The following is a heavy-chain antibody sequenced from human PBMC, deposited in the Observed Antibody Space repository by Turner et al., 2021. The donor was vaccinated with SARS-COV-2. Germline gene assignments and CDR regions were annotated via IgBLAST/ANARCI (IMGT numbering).Heavy chain of an antibody. CDR2: ISYDRNNK. V-gene: IGHV3-30-3*01. CDR1: GSTFSSYA. Sequence: QVQLVESGGGWVQPGGSVRLSGAAVGSTFSSYAMHWVRQAPGKGLEWVAVISYDRNNKYYADSVKGRFTISRDNSKNTLYLQMNSLRAEDTAVYYCARDGYSSSSIGYNWFDPWGQGTLVTVSS. CDR3: ARDGYSSSSIGYNWFDP. J-gene: IGHJ5*02. D-gene: IGHD6-6*01.